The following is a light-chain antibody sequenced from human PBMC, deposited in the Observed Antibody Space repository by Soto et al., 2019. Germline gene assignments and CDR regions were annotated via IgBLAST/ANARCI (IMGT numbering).Light chain of an antibody. CDR2: SND. J-gene: IGLJ3*02. V-gene: IGLV1-44*01. CDR3: TAWDDSLNGRL. CDR1: TSNIGSNA. Sequence: QPVLTQPPSASGTPGQRVTFSCSGSTSNIGSNAVNWYQQFPGTAPKLLIYSNDRRPSGVPDRFSGSKSGTSASLAISGLQSEDEADYYCTAWDDSLNGRLFGGGTKLTVL.